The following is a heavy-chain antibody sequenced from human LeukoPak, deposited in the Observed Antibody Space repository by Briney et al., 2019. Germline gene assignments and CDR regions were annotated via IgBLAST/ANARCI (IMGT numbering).Heavy chain of an antibody. CDR2: INHSGST. D-gene: IGHD6-19*01. CDR1: GGSFSGYY. J-gene: IGHJ4*02. Sequence: SETLSLTCAVYGGSFSGYYWSWIRQPPGKGLEWIGEINHSGSTNYNPSLKGRVTISVDTSKNQFSLKLSSVTAADTAVYYCAINGYSSGWYGGNYWGQGTLVTVSS. V-gene: IGHV4-34*01. CDR3: AINGYSSGWYGGNY.